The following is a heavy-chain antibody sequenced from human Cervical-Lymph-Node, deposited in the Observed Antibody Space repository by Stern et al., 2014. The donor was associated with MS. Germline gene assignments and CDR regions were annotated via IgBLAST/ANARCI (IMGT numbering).Heavy chain of an antibody. CDR1: GFIFSNYA. J-gene: IGHJ4*02. D-gene: IGHD2-15*01. V-gene: IGHV3-30-3*01. CDR3: GRDTCRGGGCYFRY. Sequence: MQLVESGGGVVQPGRSLRLSCAASGFIFSNYAMHWVRQAPGKGLSWVAFVSNEGSKQFYADSVKGRFTISRDNANNTLYLQMNSLRPEDTAVYYCGRDTCRGGGCYFRYWGQGILITVSS. CDR2: VSNEGSKQ.